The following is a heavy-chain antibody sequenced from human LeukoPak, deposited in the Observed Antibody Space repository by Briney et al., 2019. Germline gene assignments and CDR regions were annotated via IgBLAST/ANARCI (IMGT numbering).Heavy chain of an antibody. CDR1: GGSFSGYY. V-gene: IGHV4-34*01. Sequence: SETLSLTCAVYGGSFSGYYWSWIRQPPGKGLEWIGEINHSGSTNYNPSLKSRVTISVDTSKNQFSLKLSSVTAADTAVCYCARSSMPGIAVAGAYYFDYWGQGTLVTVSS. J-gene: IGHJ4*02. D-gene: IGHD6-19*01. CDR2: INHSGST. CDR3: ARSSMPGIAVAGAYYFDY.